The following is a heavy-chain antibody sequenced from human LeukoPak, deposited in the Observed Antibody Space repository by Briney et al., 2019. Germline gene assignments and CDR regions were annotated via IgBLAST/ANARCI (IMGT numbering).Heavy chain of an antibody. J-gene: IGHJ4*02. CDR1: GFTFSSYW. CDR3: ARDTVTNFDY. CDR2: IKEDGSQK. Sequence: GGSLRLSCAASGFTFSSYWMSWVRQAPGKGLEWVANIKEDGSQKSYVDSVKGRFTISRDNAKNSLYLQMNSLRAEDTAVYYCARDTVTNFDYWGQGTLVTVSS. D-gene: IGHD4-17*01. V-gene: IGHV3-7*01.